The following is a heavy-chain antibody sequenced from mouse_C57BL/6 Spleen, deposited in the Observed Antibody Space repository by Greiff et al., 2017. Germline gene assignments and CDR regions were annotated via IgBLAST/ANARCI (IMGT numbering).Heavy chain of an antibody. CDR1: GFTFSSYG. Sequence: EVKLVESGGDLVKPGGSLKLSCAASGFTFSSYGMSWVRQTPDKRLEWVATISSGGSYTYYPDSVKGRFTISRDNAKNTLYLQMSSLKSEDTAMYYCARTYSNHAMDYWGQGTSVTVSS. V-gene: IGHV5-6*01. J-gene: IGHJ4*01. CDR2: ISSGGSYT. D-gene: IGHD2-5*01. CDR3: ARTYSNHAMDY.